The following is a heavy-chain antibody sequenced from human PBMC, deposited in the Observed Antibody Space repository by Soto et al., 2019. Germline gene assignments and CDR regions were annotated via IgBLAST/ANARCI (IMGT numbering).Heavy chain of an antibody. Sequence: SVKVSCKASGGTFSSYAISWARQAPGQGLEWMGGIIPIFGTANYAQKFQGRVTITADESTSTAYMELSSLRSEDTAVYYCARGRGAAKVYYYGMDVWGQGTTVTVSS. D-gene: IGHD2-15*01. J-gene: IGHJ6*02. CDR2: IIPIFGTA. CDR1: GGTFSSYA. CDR3: ARGRGAAKVYYYGMDV. V-gene: IGHV1-69*13.